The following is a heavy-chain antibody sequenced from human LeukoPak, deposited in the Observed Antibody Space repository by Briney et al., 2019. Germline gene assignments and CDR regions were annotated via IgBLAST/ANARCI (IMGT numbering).Heavy chain of an antibody. CDR2: ISYDGSNK. CDR3: ARNSREWLFPPDV. CDR1: GFTFSSYA. J-gene: IGHJ6*02. Sequence: GGSLRLSCAASGFTFSSYAMHWVRQAPGKGLEWVAVISYDGSNKYYADSVKGRFTISRDNSKNTLYLQMNSLRAEDTAVYYCARNSREWLFPPDVWGQGTTVTVSS. D-gene: IGHD3-3*01. V-gene: IGHV3-30-3*01.